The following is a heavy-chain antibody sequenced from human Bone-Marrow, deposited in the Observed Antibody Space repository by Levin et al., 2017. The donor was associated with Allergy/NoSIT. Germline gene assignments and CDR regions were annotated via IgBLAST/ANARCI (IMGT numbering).Heavy chain of an antibody. CDR1: GASVICDDCY. CDR2: IFNSGDT. Sequence: SETLSLTCTVSGASVICDDCYWSWIRQPPGKGLEWIGYIFNSGDTHYNPSLERRLSMSLDTSKNQFSLTLTSVTAPDTAVYYCARIYCDLHDGFDVWGRGTMVVVS. D-gene: IGHD4-17*01. CDR3: ARIYCDLHDGFDV. J-gene: IGHJ3*01. V-gene: IGHV4-30-4*01.